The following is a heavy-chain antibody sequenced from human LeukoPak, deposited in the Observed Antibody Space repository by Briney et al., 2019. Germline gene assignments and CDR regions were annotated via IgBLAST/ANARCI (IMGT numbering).Heavy chain of an antibody. CDR1: GFTFSSYS. J-gene: IGHJ4*02. Sequence: KSGGSLRLSCAASGFTFSSYSINWVRQAPGKGLEWVSSISSTSTYIYYADSVKGRFTIPRDNAKNSLFLQMNSLRAADTAVYYCAKNTFCSSSSCQTALDYWGQGTLVTVSS. V-gene: IGHV3-21*01. CDR2: ISSTSTYI. CDR3: AKNTFCSSSSCQTALDY. D-gene: IGHD2-15*01.